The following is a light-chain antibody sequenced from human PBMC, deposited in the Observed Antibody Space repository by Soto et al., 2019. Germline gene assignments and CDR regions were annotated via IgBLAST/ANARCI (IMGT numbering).Light chain of an antibody. CDR3: QQYGSSPPFT. Sequence: EIVLTQSPGTLSSSPGERATLSCRASQSISSSYLAWYQQKPGQAPRLLMYGASSRATGIPDRFSGSGSGTDFTLTISRLEPEDFAVYYCQQYGSSPPFTFGPGTKVDIK. J-gene: IGKJ3*01. V-gene: IGKV3-20*01. CDR1: QSISSSY. CDR2: GAS.